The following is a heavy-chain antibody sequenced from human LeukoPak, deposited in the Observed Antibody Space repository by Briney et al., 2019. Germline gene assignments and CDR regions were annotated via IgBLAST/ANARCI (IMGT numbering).Heavy chain of an antibody. CDR1: GGSISSGGYY. V-gene: IGHV4-31*03. Sequence: PSQTLSLTCTVSGGSISSGGYYWSWIRQHPGKGLEWIGYIYYSGSTYYNPSLKSRVTISVDTSKNQFSLELSSVTAADTAVYYCARLVSSGSSSSDFDYWGQGTLVTVSS. CDR2: IYYSGST. J-gene: IGHJ4*02. CDR3: ARLVSSGSSSSDFDY. D-gene: IGHD6-6*01.